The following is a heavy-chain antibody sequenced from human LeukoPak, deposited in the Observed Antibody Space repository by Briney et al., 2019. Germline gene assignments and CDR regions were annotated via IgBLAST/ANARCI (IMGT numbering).Heavy chain of an antibody. Sequence: GGSLRLSCAASGFTFSDYYMSWIRQAPGRGLEWVSVIYSGGSTYYADSVKGRFTISRDNSKNTLYLQMNSLRAEDTAVYYCARDMSGGWYYFDYWGQGTLVTVSS. J-gene: IGHJ4*02. CDR1: GFTFSDYY. V-gene: IGHV3-53*01. D-gene: IGHD6-19*01. CDR3: ARDMSGGWYYFDY. CDR2: IYSGGST.